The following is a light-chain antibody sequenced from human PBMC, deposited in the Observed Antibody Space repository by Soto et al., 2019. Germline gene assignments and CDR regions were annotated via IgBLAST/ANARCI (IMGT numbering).Light chain of an antibody. CDR1: QSVFSS. V-gene: IGKV3-15*01. J-gene: IGKJ1*01. CDR2: GAA. CDR3: QQYHNWPA. Sequence: ETVMTQSPATLSVSPGERATLSCRASQSVFSSLAWYQHKPGQAPGLLIYGAATRATGIPARFSGSGSGTEFTLTISSLQSDDIAVYYCQQYHNWPAFGQGTKVEIK.